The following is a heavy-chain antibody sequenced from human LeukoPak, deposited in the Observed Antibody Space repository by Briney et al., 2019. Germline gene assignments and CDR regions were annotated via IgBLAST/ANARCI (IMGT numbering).Heavy chain of an antibody. V-gene: IGHV5-51*01. J-gene: IGHJ4*02. CDR2: IYPGDSDT. CDR1: GSSFTSYW. CDR3: ARAGDSSGYYYHY. D-gene: IGHD3-22*01. Sequence: GESLKISCKGSGSSFTSYWIGWVRQMPGKGLEWMGIIYPGDSDTRYSPSFQGQVTISADKSISTAYLQWSSLKASDTATYYCARAGDSSGYYYHYWGQGTLVTVSS.